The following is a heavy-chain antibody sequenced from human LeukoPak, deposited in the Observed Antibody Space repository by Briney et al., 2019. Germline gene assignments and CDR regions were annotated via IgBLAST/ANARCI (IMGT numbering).Heavy chain of an antibody. V-gene: IGHV1-18*01. CDR3: ARDIVGAPIDY. Sequence: ASVRVSCKASGYTFTSYGISWVRQAPGQGLEGMGWISAYNGNTNYAQKLQGRVTMTTDTSTSTAYMELRSLRSDDTAVYYCARDIVGAPIDYWGQGTLVTVSS. J-gene: IGHJ4*02. CDR1: GYTFTSYG. CDR2: ISAYNGNT. D-gene: IGHD1-26*01.